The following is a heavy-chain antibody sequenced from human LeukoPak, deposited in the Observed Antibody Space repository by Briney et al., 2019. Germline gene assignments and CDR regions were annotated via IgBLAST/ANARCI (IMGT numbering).Heavy chain of an antibody. J-gene: IGHJ6*03. Sequence: ASVKVPCKASGYTFTTNGITWVRQAPGQGLEWMGWIDAYNGNTHYAQKFQGRVTMSTYTSASTAYMELRSLSSDDTAVYYCARGIYSYMDVWGKGTTVTISS. CDR3: ARGIYSYMDV. V-gene: IGHV1-18*01. D-gene: IGHD2-21*01. CDR2: IDAYNGNT. CDR1: GYTFTTNG.